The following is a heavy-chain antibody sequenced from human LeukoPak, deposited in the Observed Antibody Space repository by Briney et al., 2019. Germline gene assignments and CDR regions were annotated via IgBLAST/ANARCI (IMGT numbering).Heavy chain of an antibody. V-gene: IGHV1-18*01. CDR1: GYTFTSYG. CDR2: ISAYNGNT. D-gene: IGHD3-9*01. CDR3: ARDNYDILTGPFDY. J-gene: IGHJ4*02. Sequence: ASVKVSCKASGYTFTSYGISWVRQAPGQGLEWMGWISAYNGNTNYAQKLQGRVTMTTDTSTSTAYMELRSLRSDDTAVYYCARDNYDILTGPFDYWGQGTLVTVSS.